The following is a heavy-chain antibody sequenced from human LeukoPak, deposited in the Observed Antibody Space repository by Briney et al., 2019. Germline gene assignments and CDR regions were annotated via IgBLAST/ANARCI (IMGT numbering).Heavy chain of an antibody. D-gene: IGHD5-18*01. Sequence: GGSLRLSCAASGFTFSSYSMNWVRQAPGKGLEWVSSISSSSSYIYYADSVKGRFTISRDNAKNSLYLQMNSLRAEDTAVYYCARGLTAMVWDAFDIWGQGTMVTVSS. CDR2: ISSSSSYI. CDR3: ARGLTAMVWDAFDI. J-gene: IGHJ3*02. CDR1: GFTFSSYS. V-gene: IGHV3-21*01.